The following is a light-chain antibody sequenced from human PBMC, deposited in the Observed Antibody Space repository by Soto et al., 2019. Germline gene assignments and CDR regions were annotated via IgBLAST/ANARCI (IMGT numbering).Light chain of an antibody. CDR1: QGISSY. J-gene: IGKJ1*01. CDR3: QQYYSYPRT. Sequence: IQLTQSPSSLYASVGDRVTITCRASQGISSYLAWYQQKPGKAPKLLIYAASTLQSGVPSRFSGSGSGTDFTLTISCLQSEDFATYYCQQYYSYPRTFGQGTKVDIK. CDR2: AAS. V-gene: IGKV1-9*01.